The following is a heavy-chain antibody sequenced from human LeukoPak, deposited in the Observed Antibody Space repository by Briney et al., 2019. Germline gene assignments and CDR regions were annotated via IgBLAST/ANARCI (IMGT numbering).Heavy chain of an antibody. CDR3: SLARSEYHYGMDV. CDR1: GDSVSSISVA. V-gene: IGHV6-1*01. J-gene: IGHJ6*02. Sequence: QTLSLTCAISGDSVSSISVAWNWIRQSPSRGLEWLGRTYYRSKWYYEYAVSVKSRINISPDTSKNQFSLQLTSVTPEDTAVYYCSLARSEYHYGMDVWGQGTTVTVSS. CDR2: TYYRSKWYY.